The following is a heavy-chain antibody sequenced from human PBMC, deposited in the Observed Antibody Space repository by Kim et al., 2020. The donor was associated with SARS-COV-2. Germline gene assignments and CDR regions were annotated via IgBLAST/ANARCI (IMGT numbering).Heavy chain of an antibody. D-gene: IGHD4-17*01. V-gene: IGHV3-30*18. J-gene: IGHJ4*02. CDR2: ISYDGSNK. Sequence: GGSLRLSCAASGFTFSSYGMHWVRQAPGKGLEWVAVISYDGSNKYYADSVKGRFTISRDNSKNTLYLQMNSLRAEDTAVYYCAKDPYDYGDFIFDYWGQG. CDR1: GFTFSSYG. CDR3: AKDPYDYGDFIFDY.